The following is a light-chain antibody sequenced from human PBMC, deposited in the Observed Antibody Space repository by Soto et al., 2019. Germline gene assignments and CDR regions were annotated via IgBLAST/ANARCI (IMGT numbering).Light chain of an antibody. CDR3: QQYGNSLSIT. V-gene: IGKV3-20*01. CDR2: GAS. Sequence: EIVLTQSPGTLSLSPGERATLSCRASQSVSSSYLAWYQQKPGQAPRLIISGASSSATGIPDRFSGSGSGTGFTLTISRLEPEDFAVYYCQQYGNSLSITFGQGTRLEIK. J-gene: IGKJ5*01. CDR1: QSVSSSY.